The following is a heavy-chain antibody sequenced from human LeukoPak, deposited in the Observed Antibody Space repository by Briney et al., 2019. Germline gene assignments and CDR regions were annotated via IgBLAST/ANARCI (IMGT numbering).Heavy chain of an antibody. D-gene: IGHD4-11*01. Sequence: SETLSLTCTVSGGSISSYYWSWIRQPPGKGLEWIGYIYYSGSTNYNPSLKSRVTISVDTSKNQFSLKMKSVIAADTAVYYCARDPTHGAVDIWGQGTMVTVSS. CDR1: GGSISSYY. V-gene: IGHV4-59*01. CDR3: ARDPTHGAVDI. J-gene: IGHJ3*02. CDR2: IYYSGST.